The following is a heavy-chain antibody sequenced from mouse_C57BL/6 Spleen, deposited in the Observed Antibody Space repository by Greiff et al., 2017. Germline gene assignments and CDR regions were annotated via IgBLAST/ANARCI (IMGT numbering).Heavy chain of an antibody. V-gene: IGHV1-55*01. CDR1: GYTFTSYW. D-gene: IGHD1-1*01. Sequence: VQLQQPGAELVKPGASVKMSCKASGYTFTSYWITWVKQRPGQGLEWIGDIYPGSGSPNYNEKFKSKATLTVDTTSSTAYKQLSSLTSEDSAVYYCAREGAYYYGSSGGFAYWGQGTLVTVSA. J-gene: IGHJ3*01. CDR2: IYPGSGSP. CDR3: AREGAYYYGSSGGFAY.